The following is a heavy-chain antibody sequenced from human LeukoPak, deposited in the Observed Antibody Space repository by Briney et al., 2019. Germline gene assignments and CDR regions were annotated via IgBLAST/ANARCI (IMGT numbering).Heavy chain of an antibody. CDR2: ISSSGSTI. Sequence: GGSLRLSCVASGITFNTNSMVWVRQAPGKGLQWVSYISSSGSTIHYGDPVKGRFTISRDNAKNSLYLQMISLRAEDTAVYYCARLNVPADEYYFDYWGQGTLVTVSS. V-gene: IGHV3-48*04. CDR1: GITFNTNS. CDR3: ARLNVPADEYYFDY. D-gene: IGHD2-2*01. J-gene: IGHJ4*02.